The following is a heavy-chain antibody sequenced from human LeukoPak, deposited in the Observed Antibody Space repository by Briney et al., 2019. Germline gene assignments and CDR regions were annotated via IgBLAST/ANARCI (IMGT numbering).Heavy chain of an antibody. CDR2: IYSSGYT. CDR3: ARGEHSVDS. D-gene: IGHD1/OR15-1a*01. CDR1: GGAIRIHH. Sequence: SETLSLTCTVSGGAIRIHHWNWIRQPTEKGLEWIGRIYSSGYTNDNPFLKSRITMSVDMSKNQFSLWLNSVTAADTAVYYCARGEHSVDSWGQGMLVTVSS. V-gene: IGHV4-4*07. J-gene: IGHJ4*02.